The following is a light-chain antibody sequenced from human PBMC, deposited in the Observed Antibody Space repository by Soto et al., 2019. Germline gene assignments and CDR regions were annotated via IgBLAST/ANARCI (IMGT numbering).Light chain of an antibody. CDR1: SSDVGGYEF. V-gene: IGLV2-14*01. J-gene: IGLJ1*01. Sequence: QSALTPPASVSGSPGQSITISCTGTSSDVGGYEFVSWYQQHPDNAPKLIIYDVSDRPSGESSRFSGSKSANTASLTISGLQAEDEADYYCSSYTSSGTYVFGTGTKVTVL. CDR3: SSYTSSGTYV. CDR2: DVS.